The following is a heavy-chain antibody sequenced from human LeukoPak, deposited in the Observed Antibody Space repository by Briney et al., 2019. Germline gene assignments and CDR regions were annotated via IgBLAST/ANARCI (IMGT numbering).Heavy chain of an antibody. D-gene: IGHD3-16*01. J-gene: IGHJ5*02. CDR2: ISYGGSNR. CDR1: GFTFSSSD. V-gene: IGHV3-30*03. Sequence: GGSLRLSCAASGFTFSSSDLHWVRQAPGKGLEWVAVISYGGSNRYYADSVKGRSTISRDNSKNTLYLQMNSLRTEDTAVYYCAREELGSSLGFDPWGQGTLVTVSS. CDR3: AREELGSSLGFDP.